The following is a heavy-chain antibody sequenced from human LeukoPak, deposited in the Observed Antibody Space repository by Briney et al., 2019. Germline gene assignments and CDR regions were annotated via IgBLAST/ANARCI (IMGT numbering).Heavy chain of an antibody. J-gene: IGHJ4*02. V-gene: IGHV3-48*03. D-gene: IGHD5-12*01. CDR1: GFTFSSYE. CDR2: ISSSGSTI. CDR3: ARDGGYSGYFIDY. Sequence: GGSLRLSCAASGFTFSSYEMNWVRQAPGKGLEWVSYISSSGSTIYYADSVKGRFTISRDNAKNSLYLQMNSLRAEDTAVYYCARDGGYSGYFIDYRGQGTLVTVSS.